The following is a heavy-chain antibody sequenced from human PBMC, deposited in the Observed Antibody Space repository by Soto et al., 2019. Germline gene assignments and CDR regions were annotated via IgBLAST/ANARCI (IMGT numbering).Heavy chain of an antibody. CDR1: GFTFSSYA. J-gene: IGHJ4*02. CDR2: ISGSGGST. CDR3: ARRGSGSYYDY. V-gene: IGHV3-23*01. Sequence: EVQLLESGGGLVQPGGSLRLSCAASGFTFSSYAMRWVRQAPGKGLEWVSTISGSGGSTYYADSVKGRFTISRDNSKNTLYLQMNSLRAEDTAVYYCARRGSGSYYDYWGQGTLVTVSS. D-gene: IGHD1-26*01.